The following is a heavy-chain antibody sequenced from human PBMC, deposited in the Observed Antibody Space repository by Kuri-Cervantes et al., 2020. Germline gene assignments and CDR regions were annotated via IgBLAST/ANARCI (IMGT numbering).Heavy chain of an antibody. V-gene: IGHV3-74*01. D-gene: IGHD5-18*01. CDR1: GFTFSSYW. CDR3: ARDGDGYSYGLPGY. CDR2: INSDGSST. Sequence: GGSLRLSCAASGFTFSSYWMHLVRQAPGKGLVWVSRINSDGSSTSYADSVKGRFTISRDNAKNTLYLQMNSLRAEDTAVYYCARDGDGYSYGLPGYWGQGTLVTVSS. J-gene: IGHJ4*02.